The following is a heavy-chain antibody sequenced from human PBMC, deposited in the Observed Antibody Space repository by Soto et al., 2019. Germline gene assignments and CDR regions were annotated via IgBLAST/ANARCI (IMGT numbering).Heavy chain of an antibody. CDR3: ARHCTLEEEQWLVLNWFDP. J-gene: IGHJ5*02. Sequence: PSETLSLTCTVSGGSISSSSYYWGWIRQPPGKGLEWIGSIYYSGSTYYNPSLKSRVTISVDTSKNQFSLKLSSVTAADTAVYYCARHCTLEEEQWLVLNWFDPWGQGTLVTVSS. CDR2: IYYSGST. CDR1: GGSISSSSYY. V-gene: IGHV4-39*01. D-gene: IGHD6-19*01.